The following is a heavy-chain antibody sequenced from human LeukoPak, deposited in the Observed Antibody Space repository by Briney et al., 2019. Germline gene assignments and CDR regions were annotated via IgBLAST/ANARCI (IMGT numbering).Heavy chain of an antibody. V-gene: IGHV1-24*01. CDR3: ATDLGPSSSWYMDAFDI. J-gene: IGHJ3*02. Sequence: ASVKVSCKVSGYTLTELSMHWVRQAPGKGLEWMGGFDPEDGETIYAQKFQGRVTMTEDTSTDTAYMELSSLRSEDTAVYYCATDLGPSSSWYMDAFDIWGQGTMVTVSS. D-gene: IGHD6-13*01. CDR1: GYTLTELS. CDR2: FDPEDGET.